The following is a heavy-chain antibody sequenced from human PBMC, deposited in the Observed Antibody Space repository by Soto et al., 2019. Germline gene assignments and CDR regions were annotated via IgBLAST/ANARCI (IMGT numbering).Heavy chain of an antibody. D-gene: IGHD3-9*01. CDR2: FGRSASTI. Sequence: EVQLLESGGGLVQPGGSLRLSCAASGFTFSSYSMNWVRQAPGKGLEWVSHFGRSASTIYYADSVKGRFTISRDNAKNSLYLQMNSLRAEDTAVYYCARDNDWAFDYWGQGTLVTVSS. V-gene: IGHV3-48*01. CDR1: GFTFSSYS. CDR3: ARDNDWAFDY. J-gene: IGHJ4*02.